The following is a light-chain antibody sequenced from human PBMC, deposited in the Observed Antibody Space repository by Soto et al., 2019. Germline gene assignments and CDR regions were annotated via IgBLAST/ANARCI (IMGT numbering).Light chain of an antibody. CDR1: QSVRSSF. J-gene: IGKJ3*01. V-gene: IGKV3-20*01. CDR2: GAS. Sequence: IVLTQSPGTLSLSPGERATLSCRASQSVRSSFLAWYQQKPGQAPRLLIYGASSRATGIPDRFSGSGSGTDFTCTIGRLEPEDFAVYYCQRYGSSPLTFGPGTKVNI. CDR3: QRYGSSPLT.